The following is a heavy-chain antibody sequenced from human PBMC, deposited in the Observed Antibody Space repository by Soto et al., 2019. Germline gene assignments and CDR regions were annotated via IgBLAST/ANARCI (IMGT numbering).Heavy chain of an antibody. CDR2: INHSGST. D-gene: IGHD3-9*01. Sequence: QVQLQQWGAGLLKPSETLSLTCAVYGGSFSGYYWSWIRQPPGKGLEWIGEINHSGSTNYNPSLKSRVTISVDTSKNQFSLKLSSVTAADTAVYYCARFTGILTGYDNWFDPWGQGTLVTVSS. CDR1: GGSFSGYY. CDR3: ARFTGILTGYDNWFDP. V-gene: IGHV4-34*01. J-gene: IGHJ5*02.